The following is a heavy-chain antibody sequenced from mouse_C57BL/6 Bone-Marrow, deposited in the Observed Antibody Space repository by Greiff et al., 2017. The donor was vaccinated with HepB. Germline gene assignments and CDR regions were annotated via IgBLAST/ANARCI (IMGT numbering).Heavy chain of an antibody. CDR3: ARLGYYDYDGVDY. CDR2: INPSNGGT. CDR1: GYTFTGYW. J-gene: IGHJ2*01. Sequence: VQLQQPGTELVKPGASVKLSCKASGYTFTGYWMHWVKQRPGQGLEWIGNINPSNGGTNYNEKFKSKATLTVDKSSSTAYMQLSSLTSEDSAVYYCARLGYYDYDGVDYWGQGTTLTVSS. V-gene: IGHV1-53*01. D-gene: IGHD2-4*01.